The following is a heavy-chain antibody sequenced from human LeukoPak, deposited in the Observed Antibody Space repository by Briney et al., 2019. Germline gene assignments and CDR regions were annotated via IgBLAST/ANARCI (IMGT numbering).Heavy chain of an antibody. Sequence: PGGSLRLSCAASGFTVSSNYVSWVRQAPWKGLEWVSVIYSGGSTYYADSVKGRFTISRDNSKNTLYLQMNSLRAEDTAVYYCARAPPDYSGSYPFDYWGQGTLVTVSS. D-gene: IGHD1-26*01. CDR1: GFTVSSNY. V-gene: IGHV3-53*01. CDR2: IYSGGST. CDR3: ARAPPDYSGSYPFDY. J-gene: IGHJ4*02.